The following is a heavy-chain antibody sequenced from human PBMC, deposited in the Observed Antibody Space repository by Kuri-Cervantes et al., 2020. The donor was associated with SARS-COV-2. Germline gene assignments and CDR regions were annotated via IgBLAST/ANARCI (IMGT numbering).Heavy chain of an antibody. V-gene: IGHV4-59*08. CDR3: ARHGFDFWSGYARTYYYYYGMDV. J-gene: IGHJ6*02. D-gene: IGHD3-3*01. CDR2: IYYSGST. CDR1: GGSISSYY. Sequence: ESLKISCTVSGGSISSYYRSWIRQPPGKGLEWIGYIYYSGSTNYNPSLKSRVTISVDTSKNQFSLKLSSVTAADTAVYYCARHGFDFWSGYARTYYYYYGMDVWGQGTTVTVSS.